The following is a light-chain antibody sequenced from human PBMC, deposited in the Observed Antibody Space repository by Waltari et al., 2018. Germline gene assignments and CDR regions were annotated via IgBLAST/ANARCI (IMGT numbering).Light chain of an antibody. J-gene: IGKJ1*01. Sequence: EIVLTQSPASLSLSPGDRATLSCRASQSVGRTLAWYQQRPGQAPRLLIYDASSRATGIPDRFSGRGSGTDFSRTISRLEPEDFAVYYCQKYGTRPATFGQGTKVEVK. V-gene: IGKV3-20*01. CDR3: QKYGTRPAT. CDR2: DAS. CDR1: QSVGRT.